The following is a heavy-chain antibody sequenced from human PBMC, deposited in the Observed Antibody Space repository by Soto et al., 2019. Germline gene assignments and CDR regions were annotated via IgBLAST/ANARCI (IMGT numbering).Heavy chain of an antibody. D-gene: IGHD4-17*01. J-gene: IGHJ1*01. Sequence: SVKVSFKASGGTFSSYTISWVRQAPGQGLEWMGRIIPILGIANYAQKFQGRVTITADKSTSTAYMELSSLRSEDTAVYYCARARISTVTTLAEYFQHWGQGTLVTVSS. V-gene: IGHV1-69*02. CDR3: ARARISTVTTLAEYFQH. CDR2: IIPILGIA. CDR1: GGTFSSYT.